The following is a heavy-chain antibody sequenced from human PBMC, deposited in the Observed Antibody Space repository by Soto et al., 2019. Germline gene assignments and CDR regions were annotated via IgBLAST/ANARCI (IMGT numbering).Heavy chain of an antibody. V-gene: IGHV4-34*01. CDR2: INHSGST. CDR3: ARDSISPTYYYYGMDV. CDR1: GGSFSGYY. D-gene: IGHD3-9*01. Sequence: SETLSLTCAVYGGSFSGYYWSWIRQPPGKGLEWIGEINHSGSTNYNPSLKSRVTISVDTSKNQFSLKLSSVTAVDTAVYYCARDSISPTYYYYGMDVWGQGTTVTVSS. J-gene: IGHJ6*02.